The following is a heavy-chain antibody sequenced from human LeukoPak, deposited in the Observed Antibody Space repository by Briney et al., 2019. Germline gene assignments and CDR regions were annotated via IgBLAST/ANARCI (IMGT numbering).Heavy chain of an antibody. V-gene: IGHV3-53*01. Sequence: GGSLRLSCAASGFTVSSNYMSWVRQAPGKGLEWVSVIYSGGNTYYADSVKGRFTISRHNAKNSLYLQMNSLRAEDTAVYYCARVSYGSGSMWGQGTLVTVSS. D-gene: IGHD3-10*01. CDR2: IYSGGNT. J-gene: IGHJ4*02. CDR1: GFTVSSNY. CDR3: ARVSYGSGSM.